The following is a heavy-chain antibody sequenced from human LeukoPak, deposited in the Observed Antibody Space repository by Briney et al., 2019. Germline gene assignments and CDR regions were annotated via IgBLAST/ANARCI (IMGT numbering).Heavy chain of an antibody. V-gene: IGHV4-61*02. CDR1: GGSISSGSYY. Sequence: SETLSLTCTVSGGSISSGSYYWSWIRQPAGKGLEWIGRIYTSGSTNYNPSLKSRVTISVDTSKNQFSLKLSSVTAADTAVYYCARERWPYGSGTASYYYYYMDVWGKGTTVTISS. CDR3: ARERWPYGSGTASYYYYYMDV. CDR2: IYTSGST. J-gene: IGHJ6*03. D-gene: IGHD3-10*01.